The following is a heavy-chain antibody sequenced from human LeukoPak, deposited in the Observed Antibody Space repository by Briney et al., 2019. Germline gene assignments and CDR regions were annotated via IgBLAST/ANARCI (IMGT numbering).Heavy chain of an antibody. J-gene: IGHJ5*02. V-gene: IGHV4-39*07. Sequence: PSETLSLTCTVSGGSISSSSYYWGWIRQPPGKGLEWIGSIYYSGSTYYNPSLKSRVTISVDTSKNQFSLKLSSVTAADTAVYYCARGQSDYDFWSGPEYNWFDPWGQGTLVTVSP. D-gene: IGHD3-3*01. CDR1: GGSISSSSYY. CDR3: ARGQSDYDFWSGPEYNWFDP. CDR2: IYYSGST.